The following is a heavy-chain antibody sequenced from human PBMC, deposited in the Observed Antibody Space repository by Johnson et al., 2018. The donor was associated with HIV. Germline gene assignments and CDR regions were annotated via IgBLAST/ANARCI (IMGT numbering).Heavy chain of an antibody. J-gene: IGHJ3*02. Sequence: QEQLVESGGGVVQPGGSLRLSCAASGFTFSSYGMHWVRQAPGKGLEWVAFIRYDGSNKYYADSVKGRFTISRDNSKNTLYLQMNSLRAEDTAVYYCASSAPGLLPNDAFDIWGQGTMVTVSS. CDR3: ASSAPGLLPNDAFDI. CDR1: GFTFSSYG. D-gene: IGHD2-15*01. V-gene: IGHV3-30*02. CDR2: IRYDGSNK.